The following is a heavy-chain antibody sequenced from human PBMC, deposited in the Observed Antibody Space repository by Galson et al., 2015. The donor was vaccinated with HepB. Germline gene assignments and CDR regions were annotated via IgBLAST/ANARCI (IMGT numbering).Heavy chain of an antibody. J-gene: IGHJ4*02. CDR3: AKLPVARRGSY. CDR1: GFTFSSYW. V-gene: IGHV3-7*01. Sequence: SLRLSCAASGFTFSSYWMSWVRQAPGKGLEWVANIKQDGSEKYYVDSVKGRFTISRDNAKSSLFLQMNSLRAEDTAVYYCAKLPVARRGSYWGQGTLVTVSS. D-gene: IGHD1-7*01. CDR2: IKQDGSEK.